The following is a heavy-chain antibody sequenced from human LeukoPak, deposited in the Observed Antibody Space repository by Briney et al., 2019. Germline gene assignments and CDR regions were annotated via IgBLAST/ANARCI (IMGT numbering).Heavy chain of an antibody. Sequence: GGSLRLSCAASGFTFSSYWMHWVRQAPGKGLVWVSRINSDGSSTSYADSVKGRFTISRDNAKNTLYLQMNSLRAEDTAVYYCAREGYSSGWPAFDYWGQGTLVTVSS. V-gene: IGHV3-74*01. CDR2: INSDGSST. J-gene: IGHJ4*02. D-gene: IGHD6-19*01. CDR3: AREGYSSGWPAFDY. CDR1: GFTFSSYW.